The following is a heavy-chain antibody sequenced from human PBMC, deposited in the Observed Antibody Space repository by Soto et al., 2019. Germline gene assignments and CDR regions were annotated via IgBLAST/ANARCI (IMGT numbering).Heavy chain of an antibody. D-gene: IGHD3-3*01. CDR3: GRTRTPYDSWTGYSDAALDI. V-gene: IGHV4-59*01. J-gene: IGHJ3*02. Sequence: PLETRSLTCTVSGGSIRSYYWSWIRQPPGKGVEWIGYIYYSGSTNYNPSLKSRVTISADTSKNQFSLKLSSVTAADTAVYYCGRTRTPYDSWTGYSDAALDIGGRWTMVAV. CDR1: GGSIRSYY. CDR2: IYYSGST.